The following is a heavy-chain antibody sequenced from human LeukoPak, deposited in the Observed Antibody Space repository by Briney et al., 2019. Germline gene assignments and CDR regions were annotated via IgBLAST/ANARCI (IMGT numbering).Heavy chain of an antibody. CDR3: AKVLDPLYYFDY. CDR2: IDASGGGI. J-gene: IGHJ4*02. D-gene: IGHD3/OR15-3a*01. Sequence: GGSLRLSCAASGFTFRSYAMSWVRQAPGKGLEWVSVIDASGGGIYYADSVKGRFTISRDNSKNTLYLQMNSLRAEDTAVYYCAKVLDPLYYFDYWGQGTLVTVSS. V-gene: IGHV3-23*01. CDR1: GFTFRSYA.